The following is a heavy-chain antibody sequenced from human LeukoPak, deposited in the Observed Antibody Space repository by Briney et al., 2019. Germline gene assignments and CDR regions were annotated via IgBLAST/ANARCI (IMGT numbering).Heavy chain of an antibody. V-gene: IGHV4-34*01. Sequence: PSETLSLTCAVYGGSFSGYYWSWIRQPPGKGLEWIGEINHSGSTNYNPSLKSRVTISVDTSKNQFSLKLSSVTAADTAVYYCARVRGAVAARYYFDYWGQGTLVTVSS. CDR3: ARVRGAVAARYYFDY. CDR2: INHSGST. D-gene: IGHD6-19*01. CDR1: GGSFSGYY. J-gene: IGHJ4*02.